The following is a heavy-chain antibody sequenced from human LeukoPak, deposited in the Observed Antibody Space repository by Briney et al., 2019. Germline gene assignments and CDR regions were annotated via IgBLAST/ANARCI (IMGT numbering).Heavy chain of an antibody. CDR1: GGSISSYY. V-gene: IGHV4-59*01. J-gene: IGHJ4*02. D-gene: IGHD1-26*01. CDR3: ARGRRELPTDIDY. CDR2: IYYSGST. Sequence: KPSETLSLTCTVSGGSISSYYWSWIRQPPGKGLEWIGYIYYSGSTNYNPSLKSRVTISVDTSKNQFSLELSSVTAADTAVYYCARGRRELPTDIDYWGQGTLVTVSS.